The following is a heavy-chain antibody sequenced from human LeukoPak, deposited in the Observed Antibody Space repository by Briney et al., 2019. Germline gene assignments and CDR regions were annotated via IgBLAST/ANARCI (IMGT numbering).Heavy chain of an antibody. CDR3: ARLHGDYAYFQP. V-gene: IGHV5-51*01. CDR1: GYSFSDYW. D-gene: IGHD4-17*01. J-gene: IGHJ1*01. Sequence: GESLKISRKGSGYSFSDYWIGWVRQMPGKGLELMGIIYPGDSDTRYRPSFQGQVTISADKSNSTAYLQWSSLKASDTAMYYCARLHGDYAYFQPWGQGTLVTVSS. CDR2: IYPGDSDT.